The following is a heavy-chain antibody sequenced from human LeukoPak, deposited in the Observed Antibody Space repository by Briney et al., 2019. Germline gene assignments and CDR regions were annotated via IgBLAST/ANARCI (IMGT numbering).Heavy chain of an antibody. Sequence: KASETLSLTCTVSGGSISSSSYYWGWIRQPPGKGLEWIGSIYYSGSTYYNPSLKSRVTISVDTSKNQFSLKLSSVTAADTAVYYCARGVIAAAAPFDYWGQGTLVTVSS. CDR3: ARGVIAAAAPFDY. CDR1: GGSISSSSYY. J-gene: IGHJ4*02. D-gene: IGHD6-13*01. V-gene: IGHV4-39*07. CDR2: IYYSGST.